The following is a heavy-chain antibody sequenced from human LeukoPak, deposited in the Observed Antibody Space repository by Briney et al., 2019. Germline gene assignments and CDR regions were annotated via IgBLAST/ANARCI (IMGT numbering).Heavy chain of an antibody. V-gene: IGHV3-73*01. CDR1: GFTFSGSA. CDR2: IRSKTNDYAT. Sequence: PGGSLRLSCAASGFTFSGSAMHWVRQASGRGLEWVGRIRSKTNDYATAYAASVRGRFTVSRDDSENTAYLQMNSLKTEDTAVYYCTRIPAAGRGDAFDIWGQGTMVTVSS. D-gene: IGHD6-13*01. J-gene: IGHJ3*02. CDR3: TRIPAAGRGDAFDI.